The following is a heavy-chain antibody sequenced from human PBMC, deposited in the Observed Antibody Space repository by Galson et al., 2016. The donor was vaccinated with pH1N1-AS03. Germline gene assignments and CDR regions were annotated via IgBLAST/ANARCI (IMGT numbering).Heavy chain of an antibody. CDR2: IGGTSDTT. CDR3: ARDPSGSEWVDMRGDWYFDL. D-gene: IGHD6-19*01. J-gene: IGHJ2*01. Sequence: SLRLSCAASGFTFSIYAMTWVRQTPGKGLEWVSSIGGTSDTTYYADSVKGRFTIPRDNSKNTVYLQRSSLRAEDTAVYFCARDPSGSEWVDMRGDWYFDLWGRGTLVTVSS. CDR1: GFTFSIYA. V-gene: IGHV3-23*01.